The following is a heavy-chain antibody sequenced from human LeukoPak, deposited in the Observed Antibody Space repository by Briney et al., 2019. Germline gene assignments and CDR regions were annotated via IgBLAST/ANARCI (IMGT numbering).Heavy chain of an antibody. D-gene: IGHD3-10*01. J-gene: IGHJ5*02. V-gene: IGHV4-59*01. Sequence: SETLSLTCTVSGGSISSYYWSWIRQPPGKGLEWIGHISYSGSTNYNPSLKSRVTISVGTSKNQFSLKLTSVTAADTAVYFCARGGYYGSGNDFRFDPWGQGTLVTVSS. CDR2: ISYSGST. CDR3: ARGGYYGSGNDFRFDP. CDR1: GGSISSYY.